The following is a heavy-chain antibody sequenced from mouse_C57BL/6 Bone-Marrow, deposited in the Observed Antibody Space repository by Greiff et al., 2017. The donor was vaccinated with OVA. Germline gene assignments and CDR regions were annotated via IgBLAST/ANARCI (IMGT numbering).Heavy chain of an antibody. Sequence: VQLQQSGAELVKPGASVKLSCTASGFNITDYYMHWVKQRTEQGLEWIGRIDPEDGETKYAPKFQGKATIPADTSSNTTYLQLSILTSEDTAVYYCARVSFPWYFDVWGTGTTVTVSS. J-gene: IGHJ1*03. V-gene: IGHV14-2*01. CDR1: GFNITDYY. D-gene: IGHD1-1*01. CDR2: IDPEDGET. CDR3: ARVSFPWYFDV.